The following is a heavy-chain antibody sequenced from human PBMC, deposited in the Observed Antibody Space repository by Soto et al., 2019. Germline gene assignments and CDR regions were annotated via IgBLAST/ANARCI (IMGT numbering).Heavy chain of an antibody. CDR3: TTDGHFDY. CDR1: GFSFSNGW. Sequence: EVQLVESGGGLVKPGGSLSVSCVGSGFSFSNGWMAWVRQAPGKGLEWVGRIKSKTDGGTTDYAAPVKGRFSISRDDSKNTLYLELNSLKSEDTAVYYCTTDGHFDYWGQGTLVTVSS. CDR2: IKSKTDGGTT. J-gene: IGHJ4*02. V-gene: IGHV3-15*01.